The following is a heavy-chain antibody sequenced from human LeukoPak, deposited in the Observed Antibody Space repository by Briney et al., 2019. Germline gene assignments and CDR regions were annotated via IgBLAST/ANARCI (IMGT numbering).Heavy chain of an antibody. CDR3: ARANGHQYYDILTGYGISDY. CDR1: GYTFTSYY. V-gene: IGHV1-46*01. CDR2: INPSGGST. D-gene: IGHD3-9*01. J-gene: IGHJ4*02. Sequence: ASVTVSCKASGYTFTSYYMHWVRQAPGQGLEWMGIINPSGGSTSYAQKFQGRVTMTRDTSTSTVYMELSSLRSEDTAVYYCARANGHQYYDILTGYGISDYWGQGTLVTVSS.